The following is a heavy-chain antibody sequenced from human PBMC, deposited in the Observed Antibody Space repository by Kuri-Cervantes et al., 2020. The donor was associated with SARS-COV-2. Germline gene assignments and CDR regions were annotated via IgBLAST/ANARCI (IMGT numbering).Heavy chain of an antibody. D-gene: IGHD6-6*01. V-gene: IGHV3-7*01. CDR1: GFTFSSYW. CDR2: IKQDGSEK. CDR3: AREYTSSSPFES. Sequence: GESLKISCAASGFTFSSYWMSWVRQAPGKGLEWVANIKQDGSEKYYADSVMGRFTISRDNAKNSLSLQMNSLRVEDMAVYYCAREYTSSSPFESWGQGTLVTVSS. J-gene: IGHJ4*02.